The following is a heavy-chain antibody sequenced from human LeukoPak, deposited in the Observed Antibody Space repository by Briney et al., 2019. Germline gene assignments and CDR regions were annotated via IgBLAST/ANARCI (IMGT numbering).Heavy chain of an antibody. J-gene: IGHJ4*02. CDR2: IRSKANSYAT. CDR3: TSIILSSGWTGD. V-gene: IGHV3-73*01. Sequence: PGGSLRLSCAASGFTFSGSAMHWVRQASGKGLEWVGRIRSKANSYATAYAASVKGRFTISRDDSKNTAYLQMNSLKTEDTAVYYCTSIILSSGWTGDWGQGTLVTVSS. D-gene: IGHD6-19*01. CDR1: GFTFSGSA.